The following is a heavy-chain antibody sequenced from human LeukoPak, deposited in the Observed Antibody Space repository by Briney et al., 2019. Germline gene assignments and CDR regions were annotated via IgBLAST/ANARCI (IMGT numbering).Heavy chain of an antibody. V-gene: IGHV3-23*01. D-gene: IGHD1-26*01. CDR2: ISGSGGST. J-gene: IGHJ3*02. Sequence: GGSLRLSCAASGFTFSSYAMSWVRQAPGKGLEWVSAISGSGGSTYYADSVKGRFTISRDNSKNTLYLQMNSLRAEDTAVYYCASPEGQPAVGATFAFDIWGQGTMVTVSS. CDR1: GFTFSSYA. CDR3: ASPEGQPAVGATFAFDI.